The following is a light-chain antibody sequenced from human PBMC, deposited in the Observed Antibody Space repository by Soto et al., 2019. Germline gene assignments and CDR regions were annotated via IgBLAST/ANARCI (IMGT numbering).Light chain of an antibody. CDR3: QVWDSSGDWI. J-gene: IGLJ2*01. CDR2: NDG. Sequence: SYELTQPASVSVAPGQTARITCGGDNIGNKRVNWYQQEPGQAPVLVVYNDGDRPSGIPERFSGSNSGNTATLTISRVEAGDEADYYCQVWDSSGDWIFGGGTKLTVL. V-gene: IGLV3-21*02. CDR1: NIGNKR.